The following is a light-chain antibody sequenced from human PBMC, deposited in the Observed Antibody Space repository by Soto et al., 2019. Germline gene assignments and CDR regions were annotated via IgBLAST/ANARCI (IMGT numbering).Light chain of an antibody. J-gene: IGKJ4*01. CDR2: GAS. CDR3: HQYSSSPLT. V-gene: IGKV3-20*01. CDR1: QSINSNY. Sequence: TQSPSTLSASVGDRVTITCRASQSINSNYLAWYQQKPGQSPRLLIYGASSRATGIPDRFSGSGSGTDFTLTITILEPKDLALSSCHQYSSSPLTFGGGTKV.